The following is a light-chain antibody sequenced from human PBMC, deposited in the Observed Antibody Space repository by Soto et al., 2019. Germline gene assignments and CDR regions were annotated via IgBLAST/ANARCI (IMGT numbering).Light chain of an antibody. CDR3: SSYAGSNNYV. Sequence: QSALTQPPSASGSPGQSVTISCTGTSSDVGGYNYVSWYQQHPGKAPKLMIYEVIKRPSGVPDRFSGSKSGNTASLTVSGLQAEDEADYFCSSYAGSNNYVFXTGTKVTVL. J-gene: IGLJ1*01. CDR2: EVI. CDR1: SSDVGGYNY. V-gene: IGLV2-8*01.